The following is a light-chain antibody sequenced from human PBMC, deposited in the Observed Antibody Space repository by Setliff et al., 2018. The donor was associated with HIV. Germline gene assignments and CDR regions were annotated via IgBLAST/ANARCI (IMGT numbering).Light chain of an antibody. CDR2: QAT. CDR1: SSDIGRYNL. J-gene: IGLJ1*01. CDR3: CSNTGSNTYV. Sequence: QSALTQPASVSGSPGQSITISCTGSSSDIGRYNLVSWYQQHPGKAPKLMIYQATTRPSGVSNRFSGSKSGNTASLTISGLQAEDEADYYCCSNTGSNTYVFGTGTKVTVL. V-gene: IGLV2-23*01.